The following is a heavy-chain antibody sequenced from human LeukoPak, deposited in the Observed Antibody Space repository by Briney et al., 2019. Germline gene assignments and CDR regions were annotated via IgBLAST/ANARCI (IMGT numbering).Heavy chain of an antibody. CDR3: ARFEQLLEVYFDS. V-gene: IGHV1-2*02. Sequence: SVKVSCKASGYTFTGYYMHWVRQAAGQEREWMGWINTNSGGTNYAQKFQGRVTMTRDTSISTAYMALSRPRYDYTAVHYCARFEQLLEVYFDSWGQGTLVTVSS. J-gene: IGHJ4*02. D-gene: IGHD6-13*01. CDR2: INTNSGGT. CDR1: GYTFTGYY.